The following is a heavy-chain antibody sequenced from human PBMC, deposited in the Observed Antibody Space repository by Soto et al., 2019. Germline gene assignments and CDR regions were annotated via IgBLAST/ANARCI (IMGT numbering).Heavy chain of an antibody. CDR2: INPNSGAA. D-gene: IGHD1-26*01. CDR3: ARGGEWELSQVDY. J-gene: IGHJ4*02. CDR1: GYTFAANY. Sequence: QVQLVQSGAEVKQPGASVKVSCTASGYTFAANYIHWVRQAPGQGLGWMGWINPNSGAANYAQELQGRVTMTRDKSISTASIELSRLRSADTAMYYCARGGEWELSQVDYWGQGTLVTVSS. V-gene: IGHV1-2*02.